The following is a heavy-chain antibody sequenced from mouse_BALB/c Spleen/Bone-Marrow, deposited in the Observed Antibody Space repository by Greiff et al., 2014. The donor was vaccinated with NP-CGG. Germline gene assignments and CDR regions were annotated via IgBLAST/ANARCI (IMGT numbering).Heavy chain of an antibody. J-gene: IGHJ3*01. CDR1: GFAFSNYA. CDR3: VRELYYGSNYFTY. CDR2: ISSGGST. D-gene: IGHD1-1*01. V-gene: IGHV5-6-5*01. Sequence: EVKLVESGGDLVKPGGSLKLSCAASGFAFSNYAMSWVRQTPEKRLEWVASISSGGSTYXXXXXKXXXXISXDNARNILYLQMSSLRSEDTAMYYCVRELYYGSNYFTYWGQGTLVTVSA.